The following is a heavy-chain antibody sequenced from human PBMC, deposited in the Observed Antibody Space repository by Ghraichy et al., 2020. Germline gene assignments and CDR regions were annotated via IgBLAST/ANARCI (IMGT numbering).Heavy chain of an antibody. CDR2: IYHSGSA. J-gene: IGHJ6*02. D-gene: IGHD3-3*02. V-gene: IGHV4-39*01. Sequence: SETLSLTCIASGGSITNNNYYWGWIRQPPGKGLEWIGNIYHSGSAYYNPSLKSRVTISVDTSKNQFSLRLTSVTAADTAVYYCVRHHRLIIFGVVNDYGVDVWGQGTTVTVS. CDR3: VRHHRLIIFGVVNDYGVDV. CDR1: GGSITNNNYY.